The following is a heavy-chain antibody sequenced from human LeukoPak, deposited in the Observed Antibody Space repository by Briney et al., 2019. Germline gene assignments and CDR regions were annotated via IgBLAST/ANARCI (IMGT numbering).Heavy chain of an antibody. CDR2: IYYSGST. V-gene: IGHV4-59*08. D-gene: IGHD6-19*01. J-gene: IGHJ4*02. CDR3: ARRGYSSGWYYFDY. CDR1: GGSISSYY. Sequence: SETLSLTCTVSGGSISSYYWSWIRQPPGKGLEWIGYIYYSGSTNYNPSLKSRVTISVDTSKNQFSLRLSSVTAADTAIYYCARRGYSSGWYYFDYWGQGTLVTVSS.